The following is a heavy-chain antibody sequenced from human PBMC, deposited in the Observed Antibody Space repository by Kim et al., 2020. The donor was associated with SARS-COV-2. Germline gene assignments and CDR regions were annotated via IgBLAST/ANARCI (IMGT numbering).Heavy chain of an antibody. Sequence: ASVKVSCKASGYTFTSYYMHWVRQAPGQGLEWMGIINPSGGSTSYAQKFQGRVTMTRDTSTSTVYMELSSLRSEDTAVYYCAIPRPLLSGSYENDAFDIWGQGTMVTVSS. J-gene: IGHJ3*02. CDR3: AIPRPLLSGSYENDAFDI. CDR1: GYTFTSYY. CDR2: INPSGGST. D-gene: IGHD1-26*01. V-gene: IGHV1-46*01.